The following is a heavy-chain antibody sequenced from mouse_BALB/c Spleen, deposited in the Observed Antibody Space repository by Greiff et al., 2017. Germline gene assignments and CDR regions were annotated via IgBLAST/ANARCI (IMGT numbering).Heavy chain of an antibody. D-gene: IGHD2-14*01. CDR1: GFTFTDYY. CDR2: IRNKANGYTT. CDR3: ARDIGYDGYYFDY. Sequence: EVKVVESGGGLVQPGGSLRLSCATSGFTFTDYYMSWVRQPPGKALEWLGFIRNKANGYTTEYSASVKGRFTISRDNSQSILYLQMNTLRAEDSATYYCARDIGYDGYYFDYWGQGTTLTVSS. J-gene: IGHJ2*01. V-gene: IGHV7-3*02.